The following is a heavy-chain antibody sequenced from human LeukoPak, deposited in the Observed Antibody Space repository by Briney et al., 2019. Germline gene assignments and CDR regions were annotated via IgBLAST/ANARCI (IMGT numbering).Heavy chain of an antibody. CDR2: ISGDGGST. CDR1: GFTFDDYA. J-gene: IGHJ4*02. Sequence: GGSLRLSCAASGFTFDDYAMHWVRQAPGKGLEWVSLISGDGGSTYYADSVKGRFTTSRDNSKNSLYLQMNSLRTEDTALYYCAKGYSYGYWFDYWGQGTLVTVSS. V-gene: IGHV3-43*02. CDR3: AKGYSYGYWFDY. D-gene: IGHD5-18*01.